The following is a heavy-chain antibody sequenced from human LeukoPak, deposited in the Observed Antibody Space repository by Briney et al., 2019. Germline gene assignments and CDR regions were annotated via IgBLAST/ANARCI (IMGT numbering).Heavy chain of an antibody. CDR1: GFTFSDYY. Sequence: PGGSLRLSCAASGFTFSDYYMSWIRQAPGKGLEWVSYISSSGSTIYYADSVKGRFTIPRDNAKNSLYLQMNSLRAEDTAVYYCARAGLRFLEWFNDVWGKGTTVTVSS. V-gene: IGHV3-11*04. CDR3: ARAGLRFLEWFNDV. D-gene: IGHD3-3*01. CDR2: ISSSGSTI. J-gene: IGHJ6*04.